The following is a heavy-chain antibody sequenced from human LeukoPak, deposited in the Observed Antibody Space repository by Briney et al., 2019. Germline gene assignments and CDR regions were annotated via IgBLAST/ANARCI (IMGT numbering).Heavy chain of an antibody. V-gene: IGHV3-7*03. Sequence: GGSLRLSCAASGFMFSSNWMSWVRLAPGKGLEWVANIKEDGTETYYVDSVKGRFTISRDNAKNSLYLQMNSLRVEDTAVYYCAKEGRSLQTYWGQGALVTVSS. CDR3: AKEGRSLQTY. CDR2: IKEDGTET. D-gene: IGHD5-24*01. CDR1: GFMFSSNW. J-gene: IGHJ4*02.